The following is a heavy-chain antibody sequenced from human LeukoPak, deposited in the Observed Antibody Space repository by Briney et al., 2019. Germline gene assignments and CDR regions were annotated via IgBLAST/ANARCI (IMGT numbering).Heavy chain of an antibody. Sequence: PGGSLRLSCAASGFTFSSYGMHWVRQAPGKGLEWVAVIWYDGSNKYYADSVKGRFTISRDNSKNTLYLQMNSLRAEDTAVYYCARARNVDIVATIYYWGQGTLVTVSS. D-gene: IGHD5-12*01. V-gene: IGHV3-33*01. J-gene: IGHJ4*02. CDR2: IWYDGSNK. CDR1: GFTFSSYG. CDR3: ARARNVDIVATIYY.